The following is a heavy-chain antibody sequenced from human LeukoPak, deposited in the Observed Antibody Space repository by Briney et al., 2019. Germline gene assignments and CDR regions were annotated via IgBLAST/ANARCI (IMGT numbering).Heavy chain of an antibody. Sequence: PSETLSLTCTVSGGSISSGGYYWSWIRQHPGKGLEWIGYIYYSGSTYYNPSLKSRVTISVDTSKNQFSLKLSSVTAADTAVYYCARGSVAGFDYWGQGTLVTVSS. V-gene: IGHV4-31*03. D-gene: IGHD6-19*01. J-gene: IGHJ4*02. CDR3: ARGSVAGFDY. CDR2: IYYSGST. CDR1: GGSISSGGYY.